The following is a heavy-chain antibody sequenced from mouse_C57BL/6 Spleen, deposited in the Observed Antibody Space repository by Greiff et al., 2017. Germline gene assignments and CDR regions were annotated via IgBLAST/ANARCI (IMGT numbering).Heavy chain of an antibody. CDR1: GFTFSSYT. CDR3: ARQSYYGSSYAFDY. Sequence: EVHLVESGGGLVKPGGSLKLSCAASGFTFSSYTMSWVRQTPEKRLGWVATISGGGGNTYYPGSVQGRFTISRDNAKNTLYLQMSSLRSEDTALYYCARQSYYGSSYAFDYWGQGTTLTVSS. V-gene: IGHV5-9*01. D-gene: IGHD1-1*01. CDR2: ISGGGGNT. J-gene: IGHJ2*01.